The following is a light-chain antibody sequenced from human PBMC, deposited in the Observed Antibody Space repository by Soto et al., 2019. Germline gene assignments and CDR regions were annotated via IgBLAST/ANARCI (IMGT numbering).Light chain of an antibody. Sequence: DIQMTQSPSSLSASVGDRVTITCQASQDIIYYLNWYQQKPGRAPKLLIYDASNLEEGVPSRLSGSGSGTVYTFTISRLQPEDVATYYCQQYDNLPLTFGGGTKVEI. CDR1: QDIIYY. CDR3: QQYDNLPLT. J-gene: IGKJ4*01. CDR2: DAS. V-gene: IGKV1-33*01.